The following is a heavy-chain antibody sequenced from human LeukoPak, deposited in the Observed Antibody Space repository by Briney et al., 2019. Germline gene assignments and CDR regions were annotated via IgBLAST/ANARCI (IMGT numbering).Heavy chain of an antibody. J-gene: IGHJ4*02. D-gene: IGHD1-14*01. CDR2: IYYTGST. CDR1: GGSMSSYY. CDR3: GRGGTAWDFDY. Sequence: SETLSLTCTVSGGSMSSYYWSWIRQPPGKGLEYIGYIYYTGSTYYNPSLKGRVTISVDTSKRQFSLRLSSVSAADTAVYYCGRGGTAWDFDYWGQGTLVTVSS. V-gene: IGHV4-59*12.